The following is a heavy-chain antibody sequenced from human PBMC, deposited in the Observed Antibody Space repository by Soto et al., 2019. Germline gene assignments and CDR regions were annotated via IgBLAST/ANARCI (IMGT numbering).Heavy chain of an antibody. V-gene: IGHV4-59*01. CDR2: IYYSGST. J-gene: IGHJ6*03. CDR3: ARGDWYYYYMDV. Sequence: SETLSLTCTVSGGSISSYYWSWIRQPPGKGLEWIGYIYYSGSTNYNPSLKSRVTISVDTSKNQFSLKLSSVTAADTAVYYCARGDWYYYYMDVWGKGTTVTVSS. D-gene: IGHD3-9*01. CDR1: GGSISSYY.